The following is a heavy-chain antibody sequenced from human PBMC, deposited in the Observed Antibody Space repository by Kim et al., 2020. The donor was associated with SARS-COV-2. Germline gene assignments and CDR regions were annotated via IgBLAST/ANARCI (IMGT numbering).Heavy chain of an antibody. V-gene: IGHV1-8*01. J-gene: IGHJ6*02. D-gene: IGHD3-22*01. CDR3: ARGLDNYDSSGYYPYYYYGMDV. CDR1: GYTFTSYD. CDR2: MNPNSGNT. Sequence: ASVKVSCKTSGYTFTSYDINWVRQATGQGLEWMGWMNPNSGNTGYAQKFQGRVTMTRNTSISTAYMELSSLRSEDTAVYYCARGLDNYDSSGYYPYYYYGMDVWGQGTTVTVSS.